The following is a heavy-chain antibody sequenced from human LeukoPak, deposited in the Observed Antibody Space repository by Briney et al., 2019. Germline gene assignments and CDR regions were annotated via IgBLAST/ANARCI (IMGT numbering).Heavy chain of an antibody. CDR1: GYTFTSYD. Sequence: ASVKVSCKASGYTFTSYDINWVRQATGQGLEWMGWMNPNSGNTGYAQKFQGRVTMTRDTSISTAYMELSRLRSDDTAVYYCARERSGYFDYWGQGTLVTVSS. D-gene: IGHD3-3*01. J-gene: IGHJ4*02. CDR3: ARERSGYFDY. V-gene: IGHV1-8*01. CDR2: MNPNSGNT.